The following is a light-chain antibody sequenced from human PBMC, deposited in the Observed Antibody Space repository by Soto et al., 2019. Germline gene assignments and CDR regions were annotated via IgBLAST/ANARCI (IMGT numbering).Light chain of an antibody. J-gene: IGKJ1*01. V-gene: IGKV3-20*01. CDR2: GAS. Sequence: EIVLTQSPGTLSLSPGERATLSCRASQSVSSSYLAWYQQKPGQAPRLLIYGASSRATGIPDRFSGSGSGTDFTLTISRLEPEDFGVYYCQQYGSSHTKFGQRTKADIX. CDR3: QQYGSSHTK. CDR1: QSVSSSY.